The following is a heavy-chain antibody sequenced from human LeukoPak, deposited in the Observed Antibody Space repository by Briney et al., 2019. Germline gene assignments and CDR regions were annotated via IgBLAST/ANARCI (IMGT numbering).Heavy chain of an antibody. CDR1: GGSISSYY. CDR2: IYYSGST. V-gene: IGHV4-59*01. CDR3: ASIRITIFGVVIIPDAFDI. D-gene: IGHD3-3*01. J-gene: IGHJ3*02. Sequence: SETLSLTCTVSGGSISSYYWSWIRQPPGKGLEWIGYIYYSGSTNYNPSLKSRVTISVDTSKNQFSLKLSSVTAADTAVYYCASIRITIFGVVIIPDAFDIWGQGTMVTVSS.